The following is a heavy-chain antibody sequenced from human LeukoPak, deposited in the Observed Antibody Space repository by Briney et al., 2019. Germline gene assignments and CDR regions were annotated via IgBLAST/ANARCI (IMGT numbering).Heavy chain of an antibody. D-gene: IGHD3-22*01. V-gene: IGHV3-7*01. CDR2: IKQDGSEK. Sequence: GGSLRLSCAASGFTFSSYWMSWVRQAPGKGLEWVANIKQDGSEKYYVDSVKGRFTISRDNAKNSLYLQMNSLRAEDTAVYYCARGSTYYDSSGQVPFDYWGQGTLVTVSS. CDR3: ARGSTYYDSSGQVPFDY. CDR1: GFTFSSYW. J-gene: IGHJ4*02.